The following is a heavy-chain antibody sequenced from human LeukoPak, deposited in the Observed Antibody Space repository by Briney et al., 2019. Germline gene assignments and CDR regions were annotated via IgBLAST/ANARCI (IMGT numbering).Heavy chain of an antibody. J-gene: IGHJ2*01. Sequence: SETLSLTCTVPGGSISSYYWSWVRQPPGRGLGWIGYIHYSGSTNYNPSLKSRVTISVDTSKNQFSLKLSSVTAADTAVYYCARVPPYYYDSSGYNPEPRYWYFDLWGRGTLVTVSS. D-gene: IGHD3-22*01. CDR2: IHYSGST. CDR1: GGSISSYY. V-gene: IGHV4-59*01. CDR3: ARVPPYYYDSSGYNPEPRYWYFDL.